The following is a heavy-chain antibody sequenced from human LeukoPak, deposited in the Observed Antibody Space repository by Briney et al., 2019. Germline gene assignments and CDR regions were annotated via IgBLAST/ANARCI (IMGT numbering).Heavy chain of an antibody. V-gene: IGHV3-30*04. J-gene: IGHJ3*02. Sequence: GGSLRLSCAASGFTFSSYAMHWVRQAPGKGLEWVAVISYDGSNKYYADSVKGRFTISRDNSKNTLYLQMNSLRAEDTAVYYCARVAYAGYNLDAFDIWGQGTMVTVSS. D-gene: IGHD5-24*01. CDR3: ARVAYAGYNLDAFDI. CDR2: ISYDGSNK. CDR1: GFTFSSYA.